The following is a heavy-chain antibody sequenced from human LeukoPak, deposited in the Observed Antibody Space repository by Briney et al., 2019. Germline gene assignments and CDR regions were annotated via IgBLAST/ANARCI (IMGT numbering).Heavy chain of an antibody. Sequence: GGSLRLSCAASGFTFRNYWMGWVRQAPGKGLEWVANTKPDGSAEYYADSVRGRFTTSRDNANNLLYLQMNSLRAEDTAVYYCAKDQSPIVATITPYFDYWGQGTLVTVSS. CDR1: GFTFRNYW. J-gene: IGHJ4*02. CDR3: AKDQSPIVATITPYFDY. CDR2: TKPDGSAE. V-gene: IGHV3-7*03. D-gene: IGHD5-12*01.